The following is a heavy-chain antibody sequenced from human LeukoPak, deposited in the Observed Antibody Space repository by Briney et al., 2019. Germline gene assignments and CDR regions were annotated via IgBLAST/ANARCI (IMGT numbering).Heavy chain of an antibody. CDR2: IRSKAYGGTT. Sequence: GGSLRLSCTTSGFTFGDYAMSWVRQAPGKGLEWVGFIRSKAYGGTTEYAASVKGRFTISRDDSKSIAYLQMNSLKTEDTAVYYCTRDETIAAAGMRYFDYWGQGTLVTVSP. CDR3: TRDETIAAAGMRYFDY. J-gene: IGHJ4*02. V-gene: IGHV3-49*04. D-gene: IGHD6-13*01. CDR1: GFTFGDYA.